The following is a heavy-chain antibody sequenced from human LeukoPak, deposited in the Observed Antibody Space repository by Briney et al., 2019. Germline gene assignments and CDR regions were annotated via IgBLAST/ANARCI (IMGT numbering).Heavy chain of an antibody. CDR3: ASSYYDSSGYGDY. V-gene: IGHV1-69*13. D-gene: IGHD3-22*01. J-gene: IGHJ4*02. Sequence: GASVKVSCRASGGTFSSYAISWVRQAPGQGLEWMGGIIPIFGTANYAQKFQGRVTITADESTTTAYMELSSLRSEDTAVYYCASSYYDSSGYGDYWGQGTLVTVSS. CDR1: GGTFSSYA. CDR2: IIPIFGTA.